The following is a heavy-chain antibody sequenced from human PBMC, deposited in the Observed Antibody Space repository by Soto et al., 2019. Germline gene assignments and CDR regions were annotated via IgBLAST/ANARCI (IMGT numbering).Heavy chain of an antibody. CDR2: INHSGNT. CDR3: AGREFSSSSFYYYYSAIDV. V-gene: IGHV4-34*02. CDR1: DGSFSDYY. J-gene: IGHJ6*02. D-gene: IGHD6-6*01. Sequence: QVRLRQWGAGLLKPSETLSLTCAVYDGSFSDYYWSWIRQPPGKGLEWVGEINHSGNTNYNPSLKSRVTISVDTSDNQFSLRLSSVTAADTAVYFCAGREFSSSSFYYYYSAIDVWGPGTSVTVSS.